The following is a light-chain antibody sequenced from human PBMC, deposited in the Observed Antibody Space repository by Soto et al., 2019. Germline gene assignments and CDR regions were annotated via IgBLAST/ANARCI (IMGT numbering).Light chain of an antibody. Sequence: EIVMTQYPATLSGSPGERVTLSCRSSESLFGFLAWYQHKPGQAPRLLIYGVSTKATVVPARVSGSGSATDFNLNITSLQSDDSEVCYCQSYYVWLFAFGHGNQRAI. J-gene: IGKJ2*01. V-gene: IGKV3-15*01. CDR2: GVS. CDR1: ESLFGF. CDR3: QSYYVWLFA.